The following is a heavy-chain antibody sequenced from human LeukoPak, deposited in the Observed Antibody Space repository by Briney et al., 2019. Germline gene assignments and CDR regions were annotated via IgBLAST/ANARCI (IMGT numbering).Heavy chain of an antibody. CDR1: GFTFDDYA. D-gene: IGHD3-9*01. V-gene: IGHV3-9*01. Sequence: GGSLRLSCAASGFTFDDYAMHWVRQAPGKGLEWVSGISWNSGSIGYADFVKGRFTISRDNAKNSLYLQMNSLRAEDTALYYCAKGKEFDILTGYCDYWGQGTLVTVSS. CDR3: AKGKEFDILTGYCDY. J-gene: IGHJ4*02. CDR2: ISWNSGSI.